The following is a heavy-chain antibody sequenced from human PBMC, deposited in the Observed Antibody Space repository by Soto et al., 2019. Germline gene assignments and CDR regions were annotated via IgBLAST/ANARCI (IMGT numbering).Heavy chain of an antibody. CDR3: AKGTLPIAAAGGDFDY. Sequence: GGSLRLSCAASGFTFSSSWMHWDRQAPGKGLVWVSRVSGDGSSTNYADSVKGRFTTSRDNAKNTLYLQMNSLRAEDTALYYCAKGTLPIAAAGGDFDYWGQGTLVTVSS. V-gene: IGHV3-74*01. J-gene: IGHJ4*02. CDR1: GFTFSSSW. CDR2: VSGDGSST. D-gene: IGHD6-13*01.